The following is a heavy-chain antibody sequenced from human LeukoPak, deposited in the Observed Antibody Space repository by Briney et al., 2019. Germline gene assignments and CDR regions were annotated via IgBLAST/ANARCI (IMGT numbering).Heavy chain of an antibody. D-gene: IGHD6-13*01. J-gene: IGHJ4*02. Sequence: SETLSLTCTVSGGSISDYYWSWIRQPPGKGLEWIGYIYNSGSTNYNPSLKSRVTVSVDTSKNQFSLNLTSVTAADTAVYYCAKPGIAAAGFFDYWGQGTLVTVSS. CDR2: IYNSGST. CDR1: GGSISDYY. V-gene: IGHV4-59*01. CDR3: AKPGIAAAGFFDY.